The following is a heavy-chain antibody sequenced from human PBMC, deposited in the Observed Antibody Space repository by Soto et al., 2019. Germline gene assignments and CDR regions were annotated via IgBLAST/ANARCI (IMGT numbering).Heavy chain of an antibody. CDR3: AKDMGSGYSISWYPGYYYYGMDV. D-gene: IGHD6-13*01. CDR1: GFTFDDYA. V-gene: IGHV3-9*01. J-gene: IGHJ6*02. CDR2: ISWNSGSI. Sequence: EVQLVESGGGLVQTGRSLRLSCAASGFTFDDYAMHWVRQAPGKGLEWVSGISWNSGSIGYADSVKGRFTISRDNAKNSLYLQMNGLRAEDTALYYCAKDMGSGYSISWYPGYYYYGMDVWGQGTTVTVSS.